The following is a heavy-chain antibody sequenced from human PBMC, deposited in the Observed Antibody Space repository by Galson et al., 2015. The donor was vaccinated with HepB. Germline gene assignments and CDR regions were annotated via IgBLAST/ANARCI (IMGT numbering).Heavy chain of an antibody. CDR2: ISSSSSTI. J-gene: IGHJ6*02. D-gene: IGHD3-3*01. CDR1: GFTFSSYS. CDR3: ARENDFWSGYYILSGMDV. Sequence: SLRLSCAASGFTFSSYSMNWVRQAPGKGLEWVSYISSSSSTIYYADSVKGRFTISRDNAKNSLYLQMNSLRAEDTAVYYCARENDFWSGYYILSGMDVWGQGTTVTVSS. V-gene: IGHV3-48*01.